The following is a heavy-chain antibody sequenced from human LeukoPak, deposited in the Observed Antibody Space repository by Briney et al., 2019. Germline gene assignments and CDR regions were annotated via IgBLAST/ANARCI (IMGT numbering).Heavy chain of an antibody. Sequence: GASVRVSCKASGYTFATYAMNWVRQAPGQGLEWMGWINTNTGNPTYAQGFTGRFVFSLDTSVSTAYLQISSLKAEDTAVYYCARNYKQWLGWYYFDYWGQGTLVTVSS. V-gene: IGHV7-4-1*02. J-gene: IGHJ4*02. D-gene: IGHD6-19*01. CDR1: GYTFATYA. CDR2: INTNTGNP. CDR3: ARNYKQWLGWYYFDY.